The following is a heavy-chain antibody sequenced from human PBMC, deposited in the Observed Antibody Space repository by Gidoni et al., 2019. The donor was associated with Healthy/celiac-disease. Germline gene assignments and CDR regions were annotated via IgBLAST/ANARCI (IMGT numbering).Heavy chain of an antibody. CDR2: IGTAGDP. CDR1: GFTFSSYD. V-gene: IGHV3-13*05. D-gene: IGHD6-19*01. J-gene: IGHJ6*02. CDR3: ARRAVYGMDV. Sequence: EVQLVESGGGLVQPGGSLRLSCAASGFTFSSYDMHWVRQATVKVLDWFSAIGTAGDPYYPGSLKVRFTISRENAKNSLYLQMNSLRAGDTAVYYCARRAVYGMDVWGQGTTVTVSS.